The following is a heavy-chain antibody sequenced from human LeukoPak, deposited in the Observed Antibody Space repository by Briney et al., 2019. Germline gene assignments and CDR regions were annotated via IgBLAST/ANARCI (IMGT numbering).Heavy chain of an antibody. J-gene: IGHJ4*02. CDR3: AKPLSGWYSFDY. D-gene: IGHD6-19*01. Sequence: PGGSLRLSCAASGFTFSSNAMSWVRQAPGKGLEWVSAISGSDATTYYADSVKGRFTISRDNSKNTLYLQMSSLRAEDTAVYYCAKPLSGWYSFDYWGQGTLVTVSS. CDR2: ISGSDATT. V-gene: IGHV3-23*01. CDR1: GFTFSSNA.